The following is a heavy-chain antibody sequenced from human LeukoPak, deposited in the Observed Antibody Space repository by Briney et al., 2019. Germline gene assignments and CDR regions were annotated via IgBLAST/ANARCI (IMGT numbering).Heavy chain of an antibody. J-gene: IGHJ4*02. CDR2: ISAYNGNT. CDR3: ARSFLTGSYYFDY. CDR1: GYTFTRFG. D-gene: IGHD7-27*01. Sequence: ASVKVSCKASGYTFTRFGMAWVRQAPGQGPEWMGWISAYNGNTNYAQKFQGRVTMTTDTSTSTAFMELRSLRSDDTAVYYCARSFLTGSYYFDYWGQGTLVTVSS. V-gene: IGHV1-18*01.